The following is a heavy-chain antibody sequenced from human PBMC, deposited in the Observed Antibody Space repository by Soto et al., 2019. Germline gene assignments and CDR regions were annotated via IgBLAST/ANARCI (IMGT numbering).Heavy chain of an antibody. V-gene: IGHV1-46*03. D-gene: IGHD2-15*01. CDR1: RYTFTNHW. Sequence: GASVKVSCTASRYTFTNHWMHWVRRAPGKGPEWMGIISPTGSSTCYAQKFPGRLTMTRDTSTSTDYWELRSLRSYYTAVYFCGRDNSVAGEGSWWFDPWGQGTLVTVPQ. CDR3: GRDNSVAGEGSWWFDP. CDR2: ISPTGSST. J-gene: IGHJ5*02.